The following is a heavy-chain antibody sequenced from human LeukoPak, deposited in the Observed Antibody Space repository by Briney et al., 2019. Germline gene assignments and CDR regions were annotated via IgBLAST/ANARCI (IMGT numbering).Heavy chain of an antibody. V-gene: IGHV4-39*02. D-gene: IGHD3-22*01. CDR2: IFYSGST. Sequence: PSETLSLTCTVSGGSIRSGSHYWAWIRQPPGKGLEWIGSIFYSGSTYYNPSLENRVTISIDTSMNHFSLKLSSLSAAHRSVYYCAKRDDSGGNLVDLWGQGTLVTVS. CDR1: GGSIRSGSHY. CDR3: AKRDDSGGNLVDL. J-gene: IGHJ4*02.